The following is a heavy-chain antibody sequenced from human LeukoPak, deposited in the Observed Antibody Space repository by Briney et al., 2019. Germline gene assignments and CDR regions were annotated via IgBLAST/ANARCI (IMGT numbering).Heavy chain of an antibody. J-gene: IGHJ4*02. D-gene: IGHD3-16*02. V-gene: IGHV4-39*01. CDR3: GGYVWGSYRQRAFDY. CDR2: IYYSGST. Sequence: PSETLSLTCTVSGGSISSSSYYWGWIRQPPGKGLEWIGSIYYSGSTYYNPSLKSRVTISVDTSKNQFSLKLSSVTAADTAVYYCGGYVWGSYRQRAFDYWGQGTLVTVSS. CDR1: GGSISSSSYY.